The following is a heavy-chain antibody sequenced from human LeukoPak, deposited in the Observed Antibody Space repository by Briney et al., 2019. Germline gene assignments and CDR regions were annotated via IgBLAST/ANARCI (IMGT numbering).Heavy chain of an antibody. V-gene: IGHV1-2*02. CDR1: GYTFTGYY. D-gene: IGHD6-13*01. CDR3: ATSPGYSSSWYAPKRIMDV. J-gene: IGHJ6*03. Sequence: ASVKVSCKASGYTFTGYYMHWVRQAPGQGLEWMGWINPNSGGTNYAQKFQGRVTMTRDTSISTAYMELSRLRSDDTAVYYCATSPGYSSSWYAPKRIMDVWGKGTTVTVSS. CDR2: INPNSGGT.